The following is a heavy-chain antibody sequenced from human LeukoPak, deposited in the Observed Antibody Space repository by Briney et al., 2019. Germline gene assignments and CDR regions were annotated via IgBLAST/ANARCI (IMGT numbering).Heavy chain of an antibody. Sequence: SETLSLTCTVSGGSISTYYWSWIRQPPGKGLEWIGYIYYSGSTNYNPSLKSRVTISVDTSKNQFSLKLTSVTAADTAVYYCARQSSNDFWKAGLFDYWGQGTLVTVSS. J-gene: IGHJ4*02. D-gene: IGHD3-3*01. V-gene: IGHV4-59*01. CDR1: GGSISTYY. CDR3: ARQSSNDFWKAGLFDY. CDR2: IYYSGST.